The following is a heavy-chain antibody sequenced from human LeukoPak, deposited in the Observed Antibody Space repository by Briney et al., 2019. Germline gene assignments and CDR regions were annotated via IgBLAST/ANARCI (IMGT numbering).Heavy chain of an antibody. CDR2: ISAYNGNT. J-gene: IGHJ4*02. CDR1: GYTFTSYG. D-gene: IGHD3-10*01. Sequence: ASVKVSCKASGYTFTSYGISWVRQAPGQGLEWMGWISAYNGNTNYAQKLQGRVTMTTDTSTSTAYMELRSLRSDDTAVYYCARDGVLLWFGELPSGFDFWGQGTLVTVSS. CDR3: ARDGVLLWFGELPSGFDF. V-gene: IGHV1-18*01.